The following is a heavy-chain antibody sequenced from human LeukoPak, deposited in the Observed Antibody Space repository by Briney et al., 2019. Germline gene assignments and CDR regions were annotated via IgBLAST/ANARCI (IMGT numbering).Heavy chain of an antibody. CDR3: ARDERITIIGRFDP. Sequence: GGSLRLSCAASGFTFSDYYMSWIRQAPGKGLEWVSYTSSSGSTIYYADSVKGRFTISRDNAKNSLYLQMNSLRAEDTAVYYCARDERITIIGRFDPWGQGTLVTVSS. D-gene: IGHD3-22*01. J-gene: IGHJ5*02. CDR2: TSSSGSTI. CDR1: GFTFSDYY. V-gene: IGHV3-11*01.